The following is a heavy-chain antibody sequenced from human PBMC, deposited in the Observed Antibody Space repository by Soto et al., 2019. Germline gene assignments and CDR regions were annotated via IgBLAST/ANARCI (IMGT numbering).Heavy chain of an antibody. CDR2: IIPIFGTA. CDR3: SRHHYDSSGYDY. Sequence: SVKVSCKASGGTFSSYAISWVRQAPGQGLEWMGGIIPIFGTANYAQKFQGRVTITADKSTSTAYMELSSLRSEDTAVYYCSRHHYDSSGYDYWGQGTLVTVSS. CDR1: GGTFSSYA. D-gene: IGHD3-22*01. V-gene: IGHV1-69*06. J-gene: IGHJ4*02.